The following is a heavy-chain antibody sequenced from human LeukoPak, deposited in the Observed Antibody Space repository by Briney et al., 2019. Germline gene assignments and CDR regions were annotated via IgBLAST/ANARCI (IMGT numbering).Heavy chain of an antibody. CDR1: GFSFSSYA. CDR3: VSSSGWGPFDY. Sequence: GGALRLSCSASGFSFSSYAMRWVRQAPGKGLEYVSAISSNGGSTYYEDSVKGRFTISRDNSKNTLYLQMSSLRAEDSAVYYCVSSSGWGPFDYWGQGTLVTVSS. V-gene: IGHV3-64D*06. J-gene: IGHJ4*02. CDR2: ISSNGGST. D-gene: IGHD6-19*01.